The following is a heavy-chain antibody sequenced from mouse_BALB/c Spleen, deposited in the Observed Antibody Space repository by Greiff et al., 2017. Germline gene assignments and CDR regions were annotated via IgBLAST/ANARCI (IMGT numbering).Heavy chain of an antibody. Sequence: EVNVVESGGDLVKPGGSLKLSCAASGFTFSSYGMSWVRQTPDKRLEWVATISSGGSYTYYPDSVKGRFTISRDNAKNTLYLQMSSLKSEDTAMYYCARQTGDRAMDYWGQGTSVTVSS. J-gene: IGHJ4*01. CDR3: ARQTGDRAMDY. CDR2: ISSGGSYT. D-gene: IGHD4-1*01. V-gene: IGHV5-6*01. CDR1: GFTFSSYG.